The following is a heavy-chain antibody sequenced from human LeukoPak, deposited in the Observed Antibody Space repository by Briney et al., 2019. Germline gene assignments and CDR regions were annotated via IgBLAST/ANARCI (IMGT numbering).Heavy chain of an antibody. CDR1: GFTFSSYW. CDR3: ARDPAYCGGDCYGRRSRKNWFDP. V-gene: IGHV3-74*01. CDR2: INSDGSST. Sequence: GSLRLSCAASGFTFSSYWMHWVRQAPGKGLVWASRINSDGSSTSYADSVKGRFTISRDNAKNTLYLQMNSLRAEDTAVYYCARDPAYCGGDCYGRRSRKNWFDPWGQGTLVTVSS. D-gene: IGHD2-21*02. J-gene: IGHJ5*02.